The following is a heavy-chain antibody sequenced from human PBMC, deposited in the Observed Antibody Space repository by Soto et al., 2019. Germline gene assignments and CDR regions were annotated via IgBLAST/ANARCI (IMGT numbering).Heavy chain of an antibody. V-gene: IGHV3-9*01. D-gene: IGHD3-3*01. CDR1: GFIFDAFA. J-gene: IGHJ4*02. CDR3: TKVGGLYNFWSGPLHFDL. CDR2: ISWNRDSI. Sequence: EAQLVESGGGFVQPGRSLRLSCAGSGFIFDAFAIHWVRQAPGKGLEWVSGISWNRDSIGYADSVKGRFTISRDTAKNPLYLQMNSLRVEDTALYYCTKVGGLYNFWSGPLHFDLWGQGTLVTVSS.